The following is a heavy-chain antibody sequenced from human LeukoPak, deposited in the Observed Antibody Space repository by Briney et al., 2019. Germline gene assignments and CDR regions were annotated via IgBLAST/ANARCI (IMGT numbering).Heavy chain of an antibody. V-gene: IGHV4-30-4*01. CDR3: ARDPIAAADPIDY. CDR1: GASISSGDDY. D-gene: IGHD6-13*01. Sequence: PSETLSLTCTVSGASISSGDDYWSWIRQSPGKGLEYIGYVYSGGNTYYNPSLRSRVTISVDMSKNQFSLKLTSVTAADTAVYFCARDPIAAADPIDYWGQGTLVTVSS. J-gene: IGHJ4*02. CDR2: VYSGGNT.